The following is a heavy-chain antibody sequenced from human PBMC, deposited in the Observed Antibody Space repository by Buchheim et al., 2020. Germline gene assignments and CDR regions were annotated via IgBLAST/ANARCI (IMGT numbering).Heavy chain of an antibody. D-gene: IGHD6-19*01. CDR2: IFMGTGP. CDR1: GFTVSSNY. CDR3: ARDSSGPAY. V-gene: IGHV3-66*02. Sequence: EVQLVESGGGLVQPGGSLRLSCAASGFTVSSNYMSWVRQAPGKGLEWVSVIFMGTGPYYADSVTGRFTISRDNSKNTLYLQMNSLRTEDTAVYYCARDSSGPAYWGQGTL. J-gene: IGHJ4*02.